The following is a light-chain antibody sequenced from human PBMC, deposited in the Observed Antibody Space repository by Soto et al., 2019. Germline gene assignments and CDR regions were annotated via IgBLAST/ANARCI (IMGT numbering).Light chain of an antibody. CDR2: SAS. Sequence: EVVLTQSPGTLSLSPGDRATLSCRASQSFSSSNLAWYQHKPGQPPKLIVYSASRRATGIPDRFSGSGSGTDFTLNISRLEPEDFALYYCQQYGGSPPVTFGGGTRVDIK. V-gene: IGKV3-20*01. J-gene: IGKJ4*01. CDR1: QSFSSSN. CDR3: QQYGGSPPVT.